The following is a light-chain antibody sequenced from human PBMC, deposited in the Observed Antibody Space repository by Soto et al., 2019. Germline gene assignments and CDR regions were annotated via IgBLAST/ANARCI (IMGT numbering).Light chain of an antibody. V-gene: IGKV1-27*01. J-gene: IGKJ1*01. Sequence: DIQMTQSPSSLSASVGDTVTITCRASQGIIDYLAWYQQRPGKVPKLLIYAASTLQTGVPSRFSGSGAGTDFTLTISSLQPEDVATYYCQKYDSAPPTFGQGTKVEIK. CDR2: AAS. CDR1: QGIIDY. CDR3: QKYDSAPPT.